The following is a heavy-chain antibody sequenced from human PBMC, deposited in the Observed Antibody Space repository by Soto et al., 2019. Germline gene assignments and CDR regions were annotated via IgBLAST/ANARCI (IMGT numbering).Heavy chain of an antibody. D-gene: IGHD6-13*01. CDR2: INAGNGNT. Sequence: ASVKVSCKASGYTFTSYAMHWVRQAPGQRLEWMGWINAGNGNTKYSQKFQGRVTITRDTSASTAYMELSSLRSEDTAVYYCARDVSGYSSSWYMVYWGQRTLVTVSS. CDR3: ARDVSGYSSSWYMVY. CDR1: GYTFTSYA. V-gene: IGHV1-3*01. J-gene: IGHJ4*02.